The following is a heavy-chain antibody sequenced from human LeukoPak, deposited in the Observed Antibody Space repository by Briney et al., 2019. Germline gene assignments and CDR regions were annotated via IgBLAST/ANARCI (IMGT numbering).Heavy chain of an antibody. CDR1: GFTVSSNY. V-gene: IGHV3-53*01. CDR2: IYSGGST. J-gene: IGHJ4*02. CDR3: ARVQDGYNGD. Sequence: PGGSLRLSCAASGFTVSSNYMGWVRQASGKGLEWVSVIYSGGSTYYADSVKGRFTISRDNSKNTLYLQMNSLRAEDTAVYYCARVQDGYNGDWGQGTLVTVSS. D-gene: IGHD5-24*01.